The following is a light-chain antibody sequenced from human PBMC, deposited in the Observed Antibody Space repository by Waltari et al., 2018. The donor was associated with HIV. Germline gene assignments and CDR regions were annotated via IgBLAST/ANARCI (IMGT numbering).Light chain of an antibody. V-gene: IGLV1-47*01. CDR3: AAWDDRRGGWA. CDR1: SPNIGTKY. CDR2: KNN. J-gene: IGLJ3*02. Sequence: QSVLPQPPSASGPPGQRVTISCFGTSPNIGTKYVYWYQQLPGTAPKLLIYKNNRRPSGVTDRFAGSKSGTEAYLAISGRRSEDEAEYYCAAWDDRRGGWAFGGGTKLTVL.